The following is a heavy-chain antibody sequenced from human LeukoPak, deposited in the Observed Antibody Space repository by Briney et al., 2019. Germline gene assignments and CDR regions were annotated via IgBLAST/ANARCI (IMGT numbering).Heavy chain of an antibody. J-gene: IGHJ4*02. CDR2: LIPIFGTA. V-gene: IGHV1-69*01. Sequence: SVKVSCKASGGTFSSYAISWVRQAPGQGLEWMGGLIPIFGTANYAQKFQGRVTITADESTSTAYMELSSLRSEDTAVYYCAIGDRNVDTAMATPYWGQGTLVTVSS. CDR1: GGTFSSYA. D-gene: IGHD5-18*01. CDR3: AIGDRNVDTAMATPY.